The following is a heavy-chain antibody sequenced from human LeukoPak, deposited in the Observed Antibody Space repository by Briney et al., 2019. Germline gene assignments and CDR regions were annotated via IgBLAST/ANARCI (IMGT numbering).Heavy chain of an antibody. J-gene: IGHJ4*02. V-gene: IGHV4-59*01. D-gene: IGHD2-15*01. CDR1: GGSITSYH. CDR3: ARDRGPDCSGGSCWDY. Sequence: SETLSLTCTVSGGSITSYHYSWIRQPPGKGLEWIGYIYYSGSTNYNPSLKSRVTISVDTSRNQFSLKLSSVTAADTAVYYCARDRGPDCSGGSCWDYWGQGTLVTVSS. CDR2: IYYSGST.